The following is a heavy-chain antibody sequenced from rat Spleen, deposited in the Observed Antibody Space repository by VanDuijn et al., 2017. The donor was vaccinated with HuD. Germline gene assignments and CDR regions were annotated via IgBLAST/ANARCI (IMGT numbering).Heavy chain of an antibody. CDR1: GFTFRDYY. D-gene: IGHD1-6*01. CDR2: ISYDGRTT. J-gene: IGHJ4*01. Sequence: EVQLVESGGGLVQPGRSLKLSCAASGFTFRDYYMAWVRQAPTKGLEWVATISYDGRTTYYRDSVKGRFTIARDNAENTLYLQMDSLRSEATTTYYCASLMYTPDYLGVMDAWGQGASVTVSS. V-gene: IGHV5S10*01. CDR3: ASLMYTPDYLGVMDA.